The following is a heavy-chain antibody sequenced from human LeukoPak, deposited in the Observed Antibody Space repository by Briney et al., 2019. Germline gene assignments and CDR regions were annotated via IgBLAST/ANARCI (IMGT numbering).Heavy chain of an antibody. V-gene: IGHV4-59*01. D-gene: IGHD3-9*01. CDR3: ARGAPYDILTGYYKGRFKYYFDY. CDR1: GGSISSYY. CDR2: IYYSGST. Sequence: SETLSLTCTVSGGSISSYYWSWIRQPPGKGLEWIGYIYYSGSTNYNPSLKGRVTISVDTSKNQFSLKLSSVTAADTAVYYCARGAPYDILTGYYKGRFKYYFDYWGQGTLVTVSS. J-gene: IGHJ4*02.